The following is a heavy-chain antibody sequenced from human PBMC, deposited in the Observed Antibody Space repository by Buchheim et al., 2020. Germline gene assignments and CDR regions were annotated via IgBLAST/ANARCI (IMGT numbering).Heavy chain of an antibody. Sequence: QVQLQQWGAGLLKPSETLSLTCAVYGGSFSGYYWSWIRQPPGKGLEWIGEINHSGSTNYNPSLKSRVTISVDTSKNQFSLKLSSVTAADMAVYYCATESDLVRGDAFDIWGQGT. V-gene: IGHV4-34*01. CDR3: ATESDLVRGDAFDI. D-gene: IGHD3-10*01. CDR1: GGSFSGYY. J-gene: IGHJ3*02. CDR2: INHSGST.